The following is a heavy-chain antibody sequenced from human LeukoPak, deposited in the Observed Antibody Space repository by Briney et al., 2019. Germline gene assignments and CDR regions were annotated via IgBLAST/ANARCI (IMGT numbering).Heavy chain of an antibody. CDR2: ISSSSSYI. CDR1: GFTFSSYS. CDR3: ARVTSGSYVWFDP. V-gene: IGHV3-21*01. Sequence: GGSLRLSCAASGFTFSSYSMNWVRQAPGKGLEWVSSISSSSSYIYYADSVKGRFTISRDNAKNSLYLQMNSLRAEDTAVYYCARVTSGSYVWFDPWGQGTLVTVSS. D-gene: IGHD1-26*01. J-gene: IGHJ5*02.